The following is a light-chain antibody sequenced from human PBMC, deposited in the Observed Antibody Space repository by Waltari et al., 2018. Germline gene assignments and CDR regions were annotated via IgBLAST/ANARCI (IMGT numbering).Light chain of an antibody. CDR3: QQCNSYLLT. V-gene: IGKV1-5*03. J-gene: IGKJ4*01. CDR2: EAS. CDR1: QSIGSS. Sequence: IQMTQSPSTLSASVGDSVTITCRASQSIGSSLAWYQQKPGKAPKVVIYEASSLESGVPSRFSGSGSGTEFTLTISSLQPDDFATYYCQQCNSYLLTFGGGTKVEIK.